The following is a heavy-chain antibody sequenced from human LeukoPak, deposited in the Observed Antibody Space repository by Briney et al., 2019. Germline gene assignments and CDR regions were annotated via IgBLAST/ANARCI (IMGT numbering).Heavy chain of an antibody. Sequence: ASVKVSCKDSGYTFISYGISWVRQAPGQGLEWMGWISAYNGNTNYVQNLQGRVTMTTDTSTSTAYMELRSLTSDDTAVYYCARDLSASLPDYWGQGTLVTVSS. V-gene: IGHV1-18*01. D-gene: IGHD1-26*01. J-gene: IGHJ4*02. CDR1: GYTFISYG. CDR2: ISAYNGNT. CDR3: ARDLSASLPDY.